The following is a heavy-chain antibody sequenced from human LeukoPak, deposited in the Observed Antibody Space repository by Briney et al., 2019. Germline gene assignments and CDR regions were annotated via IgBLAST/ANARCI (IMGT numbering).Heavy chain of an antibody. CDR2: IWYDGSNK. CDR3: ARDLQYYYDSSGIHHPAWAFDI. CDR1: GFTFSSYG. V-gene: IGHV3-33*01. Sequence: GGSLRLSCAASGFTFSSYGMHWVRQAPGKGLEWVAVIWYDGSNKYYADSVKGRFTISRDNSKNTLYLQMNSLRAEDTAVYYCARDLQYYYDSSGIHHPAWAFDIWGRGTMVTVSS. J-gene: IGHJ3*02. D-gene: IGHD3-22*01.